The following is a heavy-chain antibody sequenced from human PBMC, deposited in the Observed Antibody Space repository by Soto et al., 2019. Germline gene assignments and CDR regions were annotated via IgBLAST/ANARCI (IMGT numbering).Heavy chain of an antibody. CDR1: GGSVSSGSYY. Sequence: SETLSLTCTVSGGSVSSGSYYWSWIRQPPGKGLEWIGYIYYSGSTNYNPSLKSRVTISVDTSKNQFSLKLSSVTAADTAVYYCARDRLGKHTRSYWFDPWGQGTLVTAPQ. J-gene: IGHJ5*02. CDR3: ARDRLGKHTRSYWFDP. D-gene: IGHD1-26*01. CDR2: IYYSGST. V-gene: IGHV4-61*01.